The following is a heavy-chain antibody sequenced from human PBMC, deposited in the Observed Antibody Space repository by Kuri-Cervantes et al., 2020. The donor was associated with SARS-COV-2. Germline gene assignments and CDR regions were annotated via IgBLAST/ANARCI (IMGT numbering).Heavy chain of an antibody. D-gene: IGHD4-11*01. CDR3: ARGGSGNYPNLLGY. CDR2: IYYSGST. CDR1: GGSISSSSYY. Sequence: SETLSLTCTVSGGSISSSSYYWGWIRQPPGKGLEWIGYIYYSGSTNYNPSLKSRVTISVDTSKNQFSLKLSSVTAADTAVYYCARGGSGNYPNLLGYWGQGTLVTVSS. J-gene: IGHJ4*02. V-gene: IGHV4-61*05.